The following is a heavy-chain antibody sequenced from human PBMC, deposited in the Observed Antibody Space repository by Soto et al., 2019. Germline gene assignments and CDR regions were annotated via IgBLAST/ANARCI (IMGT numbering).Heavy chain of an antibody. V-gene: IGHV3-7*01. CDR3: AREGRGNWNKGY. D-gene: IGHD1-1*01. Sequence: EVQPVESGGGLVQPGGSLRLSCAASGFTFSSYWMSWVRQAPGQGLEWVANIKQDGSEQYYVDSVKGRFTISRDNAKNSLYLQMNSLRVEDTAVYYCAREGRGNWNKGYWGQGSLVTVS. CDR2: IKQDGSEQ. J-gene: IGHJ4*02. CDR1: GFTFSSYW.